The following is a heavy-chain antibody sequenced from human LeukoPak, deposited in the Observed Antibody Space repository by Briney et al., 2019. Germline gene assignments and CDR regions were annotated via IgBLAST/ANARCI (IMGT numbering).Heavy chain of an antibody. CDR2: IYYSGST. V-gene: IGHV4-59*01. J-gene: IGHJ4*02. CDR1: GGSISSYY. Sequence: PSETLCLTCTVSGGSISSYYWSWIRQPPGKGLEWIGYIYYSGSTNYNPSLKSRVTISVDTSKNQFSLKLSSVTAADTAVYYCARASTFDYWGQGTLVTVSS. CDR3: ARASTFDY.